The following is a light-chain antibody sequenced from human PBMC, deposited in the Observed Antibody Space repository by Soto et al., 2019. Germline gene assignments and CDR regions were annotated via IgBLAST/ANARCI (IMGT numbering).Light chain of an antibody. V-gene: IGKV1-9*01. CDR3: QQLNAYPIT. Sequence: GDRVTITCRASQGVSSYLAWYQQKPGKGPKLLIYDTSTLQRGVPSRFSGSGSGTEFTLTISFLQPEDFATYYCQQLNAYPITFGQGTRLEIK. J-gene: IGKJ5*01. CDR1: QGVSSY. CDR2: DTS.